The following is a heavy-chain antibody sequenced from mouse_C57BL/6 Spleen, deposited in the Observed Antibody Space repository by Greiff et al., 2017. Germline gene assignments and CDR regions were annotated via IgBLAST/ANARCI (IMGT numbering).Heavy chain of an antibody. Sequence: EVKLMESGGGLVKPGGSLKLSCAASGFTFSDYGMHWVRQAPEKGLEWVAYISSGSSTIYYADTVKGRFTISRAKAKNTLFLQMTSLRAEDTAMYYCARRTGSGDYFDYWGQGTTLTVSS. CDR1: GFTFSDYG. V-gene: IGHV5-17*01. CDR3: ARRTGSGDYFDY. D-gene: IGHD4-1*01. J-gene: IGHJ2*01. CDR2: ISSGSSTI.